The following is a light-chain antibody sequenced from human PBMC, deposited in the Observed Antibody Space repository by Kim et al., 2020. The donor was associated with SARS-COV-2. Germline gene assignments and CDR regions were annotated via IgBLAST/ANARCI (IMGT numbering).Light chain of an antibody. CDR1: SLRSYY. CDR2: GKN. Sequence: SSELTQDPAVYVALGQTVRITCQGDSLRSYYASWYQQKPGQAPVLVIYGKNNRPSGIPDRFSGSSSGNTASLTITGAQAEDEADYYCNSRDSSGNLVVFGGGTQLTVL. CDR3: NSRDSSGNLVV. V-gene: IGLV3-19*01. J-gene: IGLJ2*01.